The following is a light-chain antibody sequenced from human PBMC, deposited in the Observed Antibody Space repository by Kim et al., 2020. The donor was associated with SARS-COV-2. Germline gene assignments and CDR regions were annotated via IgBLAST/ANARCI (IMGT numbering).Light chain of an antibody. J-gene: IGKJ4*01. CDR2: GAS. Sequence: SPGERVTPSCRASQSVSSDLAWYQHKPGQAPRLLIYGASTRATGIPARFSGSGSGTEFTLTISSLQSEDFAIYYCQQYNNWPPVTFGGGTKVDIK. CDR3: QQYNNWPPVT. V-gene: IGKV3-15*01. CDR1: QSVSSD.